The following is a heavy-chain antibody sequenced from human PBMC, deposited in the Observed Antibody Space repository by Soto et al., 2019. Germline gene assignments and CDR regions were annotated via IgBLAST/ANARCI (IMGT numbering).Heavy chain of an antibody. V-gene: IGHV3-7*03. J-gene: IGHJ6*02. CDR2: IKQDGSEK. CDR3: AREDYYGSGSYSHYYYGMDV. D-gene: IGHD3-10*01. Sequence: GGSLRLSCAASGFTFSSYWMSWVRQAPGKGLEWVANIKQDGSEKYYVDSVKGRFTISRDNAKNSLYLQMNSLRAEDTAVYYCAREDYYGSGSYSHYYYGMDVWGQGTTVTVSS. CDR1: GFTFSSYW.